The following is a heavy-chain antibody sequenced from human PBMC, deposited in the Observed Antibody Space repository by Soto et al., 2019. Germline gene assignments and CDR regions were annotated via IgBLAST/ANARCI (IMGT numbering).Heavy chain of an antibody. V-gene: IGHV3-53*01. J-gene: IGHJ4*02. CDR3: ARVAGVVGATRVDY. CDR1: GFTVSSNY. D-gene: IGHD1-26*01. CDR2: IYSGGST. Sequence: GGSLRLSCAASGFTVSSNYMSWVRQAPGKGLEWVSVIYSGGSTYYADSVKGRFTISRDNSKNTLYLQMNSLRAEDTDVYYCARVAGVVGATRVDYWGQGTLVTVSS.